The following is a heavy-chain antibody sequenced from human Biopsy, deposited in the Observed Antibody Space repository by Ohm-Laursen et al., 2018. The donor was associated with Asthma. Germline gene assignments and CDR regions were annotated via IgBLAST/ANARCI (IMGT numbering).Heavy chain of an antibody. J-gene: IGHJ4*02. CDR1: GDTLTEIS. Sequence: ASVTVSGKVSGDTLTEISIHWVRQAPGKGLEWMGGFDIEDGEASYAQKFKGRVTLTEDPSTDTVYMEVSSLRSDDTAVYYCATDLWNPKKDYDYWGQGTLVTVSS. D-gene: IGHD1-1*01. CDR2: FDIEDGEA. CDR3: ATDLWNPKKDYDY. V-gene: IGHV1-24*01.